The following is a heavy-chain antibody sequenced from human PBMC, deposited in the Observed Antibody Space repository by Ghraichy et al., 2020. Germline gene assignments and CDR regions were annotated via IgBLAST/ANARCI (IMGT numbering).Heavy chain of an antibody. CDR2: TIKKAKSYIT. V-gene: IGHV3-72*01. Sequence: LTCVASGFTFSDHYMDWVRQAPGKGLEWVGRTIKKAKSYITQYAVSVQGRFTISRDDSRDSMYLQMNSLTIEDTAVYYCSRDLFGQGDTWGQGTLVTVSS. J-gene: IGHJ5*02. CDR1: GFTFSDHY. D-gene: IGHD3-16*01. CDR3: SRDLFGQGDT.